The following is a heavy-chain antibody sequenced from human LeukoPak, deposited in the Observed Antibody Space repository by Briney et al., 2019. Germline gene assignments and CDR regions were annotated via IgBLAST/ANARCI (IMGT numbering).Heavy chain of an antibody. CDR1: GYIFTGYY. V-gene: IGHV1-2*02. J-gene: IGHJ6*03. CDR2: INPNSGGT. Sequence: GASVKVSCKASGYIFTGYYMHWVRQAPGQGLEWMGWINPNSGGTNYAQKFQGRVTMTRDTSISRAYMELSSLRSGDTAVYFCAGGVGYCSSTSCYTWPGDYYYMDVWGKGTTVTVSS. D-gene: IGHD2-2*02. CDR3: AGGVGYCSSTSCYTWPGDYYYMDV.